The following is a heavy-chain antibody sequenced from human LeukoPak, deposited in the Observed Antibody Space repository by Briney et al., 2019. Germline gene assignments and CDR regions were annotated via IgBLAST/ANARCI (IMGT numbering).Heavy chain of an antibody. CDR1: GFTFSNYG. V-gene: IGHV3-33*01. D-gene: IGHD6-13*01. Sequence: GRSLRLSCAASGFTFSNYGIHWVRQAPGKGLEWVEVIWSDGINKYYVDSVKGRFTISRDNSKNTLYLQMNSLRADDTAVYYCARSTYSSSSYYFDYWGQGSLVTVSS. CDR2: IWSDGINK. J-gene: IGHJ4*02. CDR3: ARSTYSSSSYYFDY.